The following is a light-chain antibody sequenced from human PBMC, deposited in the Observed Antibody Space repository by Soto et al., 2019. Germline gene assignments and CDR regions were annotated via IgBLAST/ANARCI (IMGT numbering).Light chain of an antibody. Sequence: QSVLTQPSSASGTPGQRVTISCSGRSSNIGSNYVYWYQQLPGTGPKLLIYINNKRPSGVPDRFSGSMSGTSASLAISGLRSEYEADYYCASWDDSLSGVVFGGGTKVTVL. CDR3: ASWDDSLSGVV. V-gene: IGLV1-47*01. J-gene: IGLJ2*01. CDR2: INN. CDR1: SSNIGSNY.